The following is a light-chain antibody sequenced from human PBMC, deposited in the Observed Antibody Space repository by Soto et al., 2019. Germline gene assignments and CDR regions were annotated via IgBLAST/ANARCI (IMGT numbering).Light chain of an antibody. Sequence: EIVLTQSPATLSLSPGERATLSCRASQSISSSLAWYQQKPGQAPRLLIYDASTRATGFPARFSGSGSGKDFTLAIGSLEPEDFGVYYCQQRSEWPRTFGQGTKVEI. CDR1: QSISSS. CDR2: DAS. V-gene: IGKV3-11*01. J-gene: IGKJ1*01. CDR3: QQRSEWPRT.